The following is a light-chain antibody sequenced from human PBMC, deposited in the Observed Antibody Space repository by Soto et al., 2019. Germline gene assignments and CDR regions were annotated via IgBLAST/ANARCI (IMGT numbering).Light chain of an antibody. V-gene: IGLV2-14*01. J-gene: IGLJ3*02. CDR3: QSYDSSRSGSEV. CDR1: SSDVGGYNY. CDR2: EVS. Sequence: QSVLTQPASVSGSPGQSITISCTGTSSDVGGYNYVSWYQQHPGKAPKLMIYEVSNRPSGVSNRFSGSKSGNTASLTISGLQAEDEADYYCQSYDSSRSGSEVFGGGTKLTVL.